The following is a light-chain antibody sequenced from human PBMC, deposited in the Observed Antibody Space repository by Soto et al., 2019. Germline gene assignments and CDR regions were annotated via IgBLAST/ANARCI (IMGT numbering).Light chain of an antibody. Sequence: QSVLTQPRSVSGSPGQSVTISCTGTSSDVGGYNYVSWYQQHPGKAPKLMIYDVNKRPSGVSDRFSGSKSGNTASLTISGLQAEDEADYYCCSYAASYILDVFGTGTKLTVL. CDR1: SSDVGGYNY. CDR2: DVN. V-gene: IGLV2-11*01. CDR3: CSYAASYILDV. J-gene: IGLJ1*01.